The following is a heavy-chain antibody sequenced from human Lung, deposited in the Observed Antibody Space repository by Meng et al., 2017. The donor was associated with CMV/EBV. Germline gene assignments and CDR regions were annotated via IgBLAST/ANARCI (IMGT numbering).Heavy chain of an antibody. Sequence: YWTWIRQPPGKGLEWIGEITHSGSTNSNPSLTSRVTISVDTSKTQFSLKLSSVTAADTAVYYCARGRSSTRYCSSTSCYSRGWIWFDPWGQGTPVTVSS. J-gene: IGHJ5*02. V-gene: IGHV4-34*01. CDR2: ITHSGST. CDR3: ARGRSSTRYCSSTSCYSRGWIWFDP. D-gene: IGHD2-2*01. CDR1: Y.